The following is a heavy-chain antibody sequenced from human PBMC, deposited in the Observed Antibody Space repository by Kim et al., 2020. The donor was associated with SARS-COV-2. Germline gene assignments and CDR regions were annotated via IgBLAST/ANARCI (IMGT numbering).Heavy chain of an antibody. CDR1: GFTFSSYG. CDR3: AKDRRVNHYFDY. CDR2: ISYDGSNK. V-gene: IGHV3-30*18. J-gene: IGHJ4*02. Sequence: GGSLRLSCAASGFTFSSYGMHWVRQAPGKGLEWVAVISYDGSNKYYADSVKGRFTISRDNSKNTLYLQMNSLRAEDTAVYYCAKDRRVNHYFDYWGQGTLVTVSS.